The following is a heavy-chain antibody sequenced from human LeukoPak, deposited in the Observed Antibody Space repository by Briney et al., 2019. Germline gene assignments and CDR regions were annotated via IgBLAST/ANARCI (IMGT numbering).Heavy chain of an antibody. CDR3: AKDRVEQQLFYFDY. J-gene: IGHJ4*02. D-gene: IGHD6-13*01. CDR2: ISGSGGST. V-gene: IGHV3-23*01. CDR1: GFTFSSYA. Sequence: GGSLRLSCAASGFTFSSYAMSWVRQAPGKGLEWVSAISGSGGSTYYADSVKGRFTISRDNAKNSLYLQMNSLRAEDMALYYCAKDRVEQQLFYFDYWGQGTLVTVSS.